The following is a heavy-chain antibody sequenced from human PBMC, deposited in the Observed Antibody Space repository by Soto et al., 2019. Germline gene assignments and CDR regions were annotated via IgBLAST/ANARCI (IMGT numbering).Heavy chain of an antibody. D-gene: IGHD3-22*01. CDR1: GFTFSSYA. V-gene: IGHV3-23*01. CDR3: AKTPRYYYDSSGYYYFDY. CDR2: ISGSGGST. J-gene: IGHJ4*02. Sequence: GGSLRLSCAASGFTFSSYAMSWVRQAPGKGLEWVSAISGSGGSTYYADSVKGRFTISRDNSKNTLYLQMNSLRAEDTAVYYCAKTPRYYYDSSGYYYFDYWGQGTLVTFSS.